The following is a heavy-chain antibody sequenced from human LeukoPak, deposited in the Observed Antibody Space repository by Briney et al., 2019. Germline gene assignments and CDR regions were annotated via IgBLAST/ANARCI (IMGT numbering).Heavy chain of an antibody. Sequence: SETLSLTCIVSGGSISSYYWSWIRQPPGKGLEWIGYIYYSGSTNYNPSLKSRVTISVDTSKNQFSLKLSSVTAADTAVYYCAGEGREQLRDYYYYYMDVWGKGTTVTVSS. J-gene: IGHJ6*03. CDR3: AGEGREQLRDYYYYYMDV. V-gene: IGHV4-59*01. CDR1: GGSISSYY. D-gene: IGHD6-6*01. CDR2: IYYSGST.